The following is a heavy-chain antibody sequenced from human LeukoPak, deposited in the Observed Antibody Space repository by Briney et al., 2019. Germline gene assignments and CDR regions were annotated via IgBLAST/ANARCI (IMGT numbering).Heavy chain of an antibody. Sequence: GGSLRLSCAASGFTFSSYEMNWVRQAPGKGLEWVSYITSSSSTIYYADSVKGRFTISRDNAKNSLYLQMNSLRAEDTAVYYCARKRELRRFDFWGQGTLVTVSS. V-gene: IGHV3-48*03. CDR1: GFTFSSYE. CDR3: ARKRELRRFDF. CDR2: ITSSSSTI. J-gene: IGHJ4*02. D-gene: IGHD1-26*01.